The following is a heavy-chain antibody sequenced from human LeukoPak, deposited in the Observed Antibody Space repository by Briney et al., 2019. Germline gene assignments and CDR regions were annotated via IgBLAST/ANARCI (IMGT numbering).Heavy chain of an antibody. V-gene: IGHV1-18*01. CDR3: ARESQGVVVDN. CDR1: GYTFTSYG. J-gene: IGHJ4*02. Sequence: GASVKVSCKASGYTFTSYGISWVRQAPGQGLEWMGWISAYNGNTNYAQKLQGRVTMTTDTSTSTVYMELRSLRSDDTAVYYCARESQGVVVDNWGQGTLVTVSS. CDR2: ISAYNGNT. D-gene: IGHD3-22*01.